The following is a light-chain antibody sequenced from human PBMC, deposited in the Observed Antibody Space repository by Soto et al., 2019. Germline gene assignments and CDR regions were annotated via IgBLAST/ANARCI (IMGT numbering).Light chain of an antibody. CDR3: QQYGSSPPT. CDR2: GAS. CDR1: QRVSSN. Sequence: EIVMTQSPATLSVSPGERATLSCRASQRVSSNLAWYQQKPGPAPRLLIYGASTRSTGVPARFSGSWSGTEFTLTISDLQSEDFAVYDCQQYGSSPPTFGQWTKVEIK. J-gene: IGKJ1*01. V-gene: IGKV3-15*01.